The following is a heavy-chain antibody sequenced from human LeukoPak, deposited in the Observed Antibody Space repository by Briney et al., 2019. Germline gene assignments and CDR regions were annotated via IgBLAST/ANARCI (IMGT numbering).Heavy chain of an antibody. Sequence: ASVKVSCKASGYTFTSYDINWVRQATGQGLEWMGWMNPNSGNTGYAQKFQGRVTMTRNTSISTAYMELSSLRSEDTAVYYCARGDIVVVPAATTYYYYYMDVWGKGTTVTVSS. J-gene: IGHJ6*03. CDR2: MNPNSGNT. CDR1: GYTFTSYD. D-gene: IGHD2-2*01. CDR3: ARGDIVVVPAATTYYYYYMDV. V-gene: IGHV1-8*01.